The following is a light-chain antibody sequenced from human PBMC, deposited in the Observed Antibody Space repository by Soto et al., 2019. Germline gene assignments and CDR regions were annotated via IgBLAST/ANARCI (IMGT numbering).Light chain of an antibody. CDR3: AAWDDSLNGWV. Sequence: QTVVTQPPSASGTPGLRVTISCFGSSSNIGSNIVDWYQQLPGTAPRLLIYSTNQRPSGVPDRFSGSKSGTSASMAISGLQSEDEADYYCAAWDDSLNGWVFGGGTKLTVL. CDR2: STN. CDR1: SSNIGSNI. V-gene: IGLV1-44*01. J-gene: IGLJ3*02.